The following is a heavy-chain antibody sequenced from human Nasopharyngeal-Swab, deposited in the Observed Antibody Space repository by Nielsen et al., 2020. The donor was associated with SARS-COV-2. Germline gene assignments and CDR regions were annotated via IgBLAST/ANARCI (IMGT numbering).Heavy chain of an antibody. D-gene: IGHD3-22*01. V-gene: IGHV1-46*01. Sequence: ASVKVSCKASGYTFTSYYMHWVRQAPGQGLEWMGLINPSGGSTSYAQKFQGRVTMTRDTSTSTVYMELSSLRSEDTAVYYCARDRQDSSGYEPFDYWGQGTLVTVSS. CDR1: GYTFTSYY. CDR2: INPSGGST. J-gene: IGHJ4*02. CDR3: ARDRQDSSGYEPFDY.